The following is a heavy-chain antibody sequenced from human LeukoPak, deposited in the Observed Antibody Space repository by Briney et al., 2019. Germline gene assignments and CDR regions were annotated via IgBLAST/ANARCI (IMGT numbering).Heavy chain of an antibody. CDR3: ARGSLRSCPLIDY. CDR2: NSSNSVTT. Sequence: GGSLRPSCAASGFIFSHFSMNWVRQAPREGLGWLSCNSSNSVTTYYTDSVKGRFTVSRNNAKETLKLQMSSLREDDTAIYYCARGSLRSCPLIDYWGQGTLVTVSS. CDR1: GFIFSHFS. J-gene: IGHJ4*02. D-gene: IGHD6-19*01. V-gene: IGHV3-48*02.